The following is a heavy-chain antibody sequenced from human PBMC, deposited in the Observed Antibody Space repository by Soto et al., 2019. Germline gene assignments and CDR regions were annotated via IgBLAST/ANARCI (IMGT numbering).Heavy chain of an antibody. J-gene: IGHJ6*02. CDR1: GFTFSSYA. CDR2: IKPDGSEQ. V-gene: IGHV3-7*01. D-gene: IGHD1-20*01. CDR3: ARGNWNYYYGFDV. Sequence: GGSLRLSCAASGFTFSSYAMHWVRQAPGKGPEWVASIKPDGSEQYYVDSVKGRFTISRDNANNSLYLQMNSLRAEDTAVYFCARGNWNYYYGFDVWGQGTTVTV.